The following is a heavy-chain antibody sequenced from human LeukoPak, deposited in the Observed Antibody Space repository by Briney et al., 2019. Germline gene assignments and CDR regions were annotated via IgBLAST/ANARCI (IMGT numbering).Heavy chain of an antibody. J-gene: IGHJ6*03. CDR1: GYSISSGYY. CDR2: IYHSGST. CDR3: ARIGSYYYYMDV. D-gene: IGHD1-14*01. V-gene: IGHV4-38-2*02. Sequence: SETLSLTCTVSGYSISSGYYWGWIRQPPGKGLEWIGSIYHSGSTHYNPSLKSRVTISVDTSSNQFPLKLRSVTAADTAVHYCARIGSYYYYMDVWGKGTTASVSS.